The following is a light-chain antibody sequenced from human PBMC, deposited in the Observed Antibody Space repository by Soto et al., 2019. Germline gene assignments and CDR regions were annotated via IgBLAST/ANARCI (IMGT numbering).Light chain of an antibody. CDR2: GAS. V-gene: IGKV3-15*01. CDR1: QSISNN. Sequence: DILLTHSPATLSLSTGQRATLSCRASQSISNNLAWYQQKPGQAPRLLLYGASTRATGIPVRFSGSGSGTEFTLTISILHSEDFAVYYCQHYNNWRPWTFGQGTKVDIK. CDR3: QHYNNWRPWT. J-gene: IGKJ1*01.